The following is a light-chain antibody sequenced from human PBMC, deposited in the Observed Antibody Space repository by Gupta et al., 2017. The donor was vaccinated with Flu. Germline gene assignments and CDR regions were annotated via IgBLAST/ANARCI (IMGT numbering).Light chain of an antibody. CDR3: QQRSNWPPRMYT. CDR1: QSVSSY. V-gene: IGKV3-11*01. CDR2: DAS. J-gene: IGKJ2*01. Sequence: LSLSPGERATLSCRASQSVSSYLAWYQQKPGQAPRLLIYDASNRATGIPDRFSGSGSGTDFTLTISSLEPEDFAVYYCQQRSNWPPRMYTFGQGTKLEIK.